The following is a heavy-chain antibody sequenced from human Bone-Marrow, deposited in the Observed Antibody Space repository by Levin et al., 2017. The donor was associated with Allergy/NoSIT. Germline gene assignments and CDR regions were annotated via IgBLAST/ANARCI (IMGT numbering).Heavy chain of an antibody. V-gene: IGHV3-43D*04. J-gene: IGHJ6*02. CDR3: AKDREEYSSSSSPYYYYYYGMDV. D-gene: IGHD6-6*01. CDR2: ISWDGGST. Sequence: PGGSLRLSCAASGFTFDDYAMHWVRQAPGKGLEWVSLISWDGGSTYYADSVKGRFTISRDNSKNSLYLQMNSLRAEDTALYYCAKDREEYSSSSSPYYYYYYGMDVWGQGTTVTVSS. CDR1: GFTFDDYA.